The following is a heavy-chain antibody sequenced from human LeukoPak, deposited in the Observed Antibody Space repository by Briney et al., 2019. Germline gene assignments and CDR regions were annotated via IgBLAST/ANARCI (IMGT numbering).Heavy chain of an antibody. CDR3: ARSEGSWGNYYFDY. Sequence: PGGSLRLSCTASGFTYEDFGMSWVRQAPGKGLEWVSSANWNGESTDYGESVKGRFTISRDNAKKSLYLQMNSLRAEDTALYYCARSEGSWGNYYFDYWGQGILVTVSS. D-gene: IGHD3-16*01. J-gene: IGHJ4*02. CDR2: ANWNGEST. V-gene: IGHV3-20*04. CDR1: GFTYEDFG.